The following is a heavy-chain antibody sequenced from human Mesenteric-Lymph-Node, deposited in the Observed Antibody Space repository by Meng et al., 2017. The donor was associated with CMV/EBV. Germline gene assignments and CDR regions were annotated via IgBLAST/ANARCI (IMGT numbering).Heavy chain of an antibody. Sequence: LSLTCAASGFTFRIYSMNWVRQAPGQGLEWVSYISGRSTTIHYADSVRGRFTISRDNAKNSLYLQMNSLRAEDTAVYYCAREGGNHYYYGLDVWGQGTTVTVSS. CDR1: GFTFRIYS. V-gene: IGHV3-48*04. CDR2: ISGRSTTI. J-gene: IGHJ6*02. CDR3: AREGGNHYYYGLDV.